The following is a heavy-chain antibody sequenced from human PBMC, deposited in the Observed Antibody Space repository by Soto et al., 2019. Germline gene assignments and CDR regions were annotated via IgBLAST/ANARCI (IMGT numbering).Heavy chain of an antibody. V-gene: IGHV1-69*06. Sequence: QDHLAQSGAEVKKPGSSVTVSCKASGGTFNSYGISWVRQAPGQGLDWMGVIIPLYGTVNYAQKFQGRVSITADKSTSTAYNGPGKLEFYHTGVEYWARGRGVRGVIPSHFGLWGQGTLVTVSS. CDR2: IIPLYGTV. J-gene: IGHJ4*02. D-gene: IGHD3-10*01. CDR3: ARGRGVRGVIPSHFGL. CDR1: GGTFNSYG.